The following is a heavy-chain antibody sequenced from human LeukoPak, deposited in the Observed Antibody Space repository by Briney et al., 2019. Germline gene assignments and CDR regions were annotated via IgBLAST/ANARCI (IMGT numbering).Heavy chain of an antibody. CDR2: ISGSGGST. CDR1: GFTFSSSA. D-gene: IGHD2/OR15-2a*01. J-gene: IGHJ4*02. V-gene: IGHV3-23*01. Sequence: GGSLRLSCAAHGFTFSSSAMNWVRQAPGKGLEWVSAISGSGGSTYYADSVKGRFTIPRDNSRNTLYLQMNSLRAEDTAVYYCAKGPLLLNWGQGTLVTVSS. CDR3: AKGPLLLN.